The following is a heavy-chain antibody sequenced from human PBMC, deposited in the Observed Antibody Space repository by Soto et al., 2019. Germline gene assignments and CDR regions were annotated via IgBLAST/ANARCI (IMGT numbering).Heavy chain of an antibody. D-gene: IGHD3-10*01. J-gene: IGHJ4*02. V-gene: IGHV3-30*03. CDR1: GFNFYAYG. CDR3: ARDSYYGSGNRYIFEY. CDR2: ASSDGNDK. Sequence: PGGSLRLSCAASGFNFYAYGMHWVRQAPGKGLEWVASASSDGNDKSYADSVKGRFTISRDNYRNTLFLQMNSLRAEDTAVYYCARDSYYGSGNRYIFEYWGLGTLVTVSS.